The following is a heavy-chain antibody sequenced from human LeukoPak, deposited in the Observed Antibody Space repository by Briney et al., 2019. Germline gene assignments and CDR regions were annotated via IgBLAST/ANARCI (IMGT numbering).Heavy chain of an antibody. CDR1: GFTFSSYA. J-gene: IGHJ4*02. CDR3: ARDALLGYFDY. V-gene: IGHV3-30-3*01. CDR2: ISYDGSNK. Sequence: GRSLRLSCAASGFTFSSYAMHWVRQAPVKGLEWVAAISYDGSNKYYADSVKGRFTISRDNSKNTLYLQMNSLRAEDTAVYYCARDALLGYFDYWGQGTLVTVSS.